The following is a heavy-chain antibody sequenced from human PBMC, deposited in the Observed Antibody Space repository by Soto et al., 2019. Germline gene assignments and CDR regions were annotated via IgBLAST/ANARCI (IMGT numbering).Heavy chain of an antibody. CDR3: TTDPERRATMIVVAY. CDR2: IKSKTDGGTT. CDR1: GFTFSNAW. Sequence: GGSLRLSCAASGFTFSNAWMNWVRQAPGKGLEWVGRIKSKTDGGTTDYAAPVKGRFTISRDDSKNTLYLQMNSLKTEDTAVYYCTTDPERRATMIVVAYWGQGTLVTVSS. J-gene: IGHJ4*02. D-gene: IGHD3-22*01. V-gene: IGHV3-15*07.